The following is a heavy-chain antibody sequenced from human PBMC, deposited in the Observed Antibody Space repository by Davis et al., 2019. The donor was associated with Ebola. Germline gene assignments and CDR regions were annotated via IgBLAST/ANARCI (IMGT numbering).Heavy chain of an antibody. V-gene: IGHV3-23*01. CDR3: ARVGGTMVRGVIGY. J-gene: IGHJ4*02. D-gene: IGHD3-10*01. CDR1: GFTFSSYA. CDR2: ISGSGGST. Sequence: GGSLRLSCPASGFTFSSYAMSWVRKAPGKGLEWFPAISGSGGSTYYADSVKGRFTISRDNSKTTLYLQMNSLRAEDTAVYYCARVGGTMVRGVIGYWGQGTLVTVSS.